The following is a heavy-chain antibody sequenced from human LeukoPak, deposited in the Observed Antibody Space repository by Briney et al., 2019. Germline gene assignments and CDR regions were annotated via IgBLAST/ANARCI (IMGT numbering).Heavy chain of an antibody. Sequence: GGSLRLSCAASGFTFSSYAMSWVRQAPGKGLEWVSTFSGSGGSTYYADSVKGRFTISRDNSKNTLSLQMNSLRAGDTAVYYCAKGDTQGYCSGGSCYSTDYWGQGTLVTVSS. J-gene: IGHJ4*02. CDR1: GFTFSSYA. CDR3: AKGDTQGYCSGGSCYSTDY. D-gene: IGHD2-15*01. CDR2: FSGSGGST. V-gene: IGHV3-23*01.